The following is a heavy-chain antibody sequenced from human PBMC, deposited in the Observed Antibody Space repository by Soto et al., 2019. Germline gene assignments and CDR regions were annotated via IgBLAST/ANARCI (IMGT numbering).Heavy chain of an antibody. CDR2: IKSKTDGGTT. CDR1: GFTFSNAW. Sequence: EVQLVESGGGLVKPGGSLRLSCAASGFTFSNAWMSWVRQAPGKGLEWVGRIKSKTDGGTTDYAAPVKGRFTISRDDSKNTLYLQMNSLKTEDTAVYYCTTVGLGYCSGGSCPVGYYYYYMDVWGKGTTVTVSS. V-gene: IGHV3-15*01. D-gene: IGHD2-15*01. CDR3: TTVGLGYCSGGSCPVGYYYYYMDV. J-gene: IGHJ6*03.